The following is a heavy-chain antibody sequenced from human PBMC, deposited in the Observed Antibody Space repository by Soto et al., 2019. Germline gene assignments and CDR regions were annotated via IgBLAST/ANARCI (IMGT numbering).Heavy chain of an antibody. J-gene: IGHJ6*02. CDR1: GDSVSSNSAA. CDR3: ARGGGYNWKYYYYGMDV. CDR2: TYYRSKWYS. V-gene: IGHV6-1*01. Sequence: PSQTLSLTCVISGDSVSSNSAAWNWIRQSPSRGLEWPGRTYYRSKWYSDYAVSVKSRITINPDTSKNQFSLQLNSVTPEDTAVYYCARGGGYNWKYYYYGMDVWGQGTTVTVSS. D-gene: IGHD1-20*01.